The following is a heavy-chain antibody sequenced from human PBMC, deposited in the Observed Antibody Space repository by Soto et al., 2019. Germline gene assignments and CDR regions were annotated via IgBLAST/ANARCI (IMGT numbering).Heavy chain of an antibody. CDR1: GGSISSYY. J-gene: IGHJ6*02. Sequence: PSETLSLTCTVSGGSISSYYWSWIRQPPGKGLEWIGYIYYSGSTNYNPSLKSRATISVDTSKNQFSLKLRSVTAADTAVYYCARADVYYGSGSYFFSGMDVWGQGTTVTVSS. CDR2: IYYSGST. CDR3: ARADVYYGSGSYFFSGMDV. D-gene: IGHD3-10*01. V-gene: IGHV4-59*01.